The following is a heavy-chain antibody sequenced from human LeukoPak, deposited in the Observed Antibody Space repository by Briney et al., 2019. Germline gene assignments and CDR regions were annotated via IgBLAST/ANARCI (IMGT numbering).Heavy chain of an antibody. CDR3: AGEGKSYYQYGMDV. V-gene: IGHV4-39*07. CDR1: GGSISSSSYY. CDR2: VYYSGHT. Sequence: SETLSLTCTVSGGSISSSSYYWGWIRQPPGKGLEWIGNVYYSGHTYYSPSLKSRVAISVDTSKNQFSLKLTSVTAADTAVYYCAGEGKSYYQYGMDVWGQGTTVIVS. J-gene: IGHJ6*02.